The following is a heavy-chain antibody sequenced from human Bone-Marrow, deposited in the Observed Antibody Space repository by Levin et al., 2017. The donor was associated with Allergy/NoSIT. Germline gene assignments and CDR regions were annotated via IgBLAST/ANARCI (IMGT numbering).Heavy chain of an antibody. CDR3: AGHCSTTDCYNYDVFDV. V-gene: IGHV4-4*07. J-gene: IGHJ3*01. Sequence: RSQTLSLTCTVSGGSFTIYYWSWVRQSPGKGLEWIGRIYTSGSTTYNPSFESRVSMSVDMSRNHLSLKLRSLTAADTAVYYCAGHCSTTDCYNYDVFDVWGQGTSVTVSS. CDR2: IYTSGST. D-gene: IGHD2-2*01. CDR1: GGSFTIYY.